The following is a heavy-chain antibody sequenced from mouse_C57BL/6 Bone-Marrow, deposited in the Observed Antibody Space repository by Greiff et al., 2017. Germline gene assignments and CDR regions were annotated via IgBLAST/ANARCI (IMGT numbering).Heavy chain of an antibody. CDR3: ARRGYGSSSFDY. CDR2: ISNGGGST. CDR1: GFTFSDYY. D-gene: IGHD1-1*01. V-gene: IGHV5-12*01. Sequence: EVKLMESGGGLVQPGGSLKLSCAASGFTFSDYYMYWVRQTPEKRLEWVAYISNGGGSTYYPDTVKGRFTISRDNAKNTLYLQMSRLKSEDTAMYYCARRGYGSSSFDYWGQGTTLTVSS. J-gene: IGHJ2*01.